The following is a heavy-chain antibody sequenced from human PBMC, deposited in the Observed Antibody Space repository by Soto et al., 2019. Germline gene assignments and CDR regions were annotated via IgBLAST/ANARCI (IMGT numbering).Heavy chain of an antibody. CDR1: GYTFSDFD. CDR2: MNAKSGDT. CDR3: ARGHSFNYAGFGG. V-gene: IGHV1-8*01. J-gene: IGHJ6*02. Sequence: QAHLEQSGAELKRPGASVKVSCKASGYTFSDFDINWLRQASGQGPEWMGWMNAKSGDTFFPQGFQGYFQMSWDTSLSTAYMEVGRFTSDDTGLYFWARGHSFNYAGFGGWGQGTTVAVSS. D-gene: IGHD3-16*01.